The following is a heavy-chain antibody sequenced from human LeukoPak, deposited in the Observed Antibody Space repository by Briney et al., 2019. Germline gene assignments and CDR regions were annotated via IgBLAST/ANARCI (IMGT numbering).Heavy chain of an antibody. J-gene: IGHJ4*02. V-gene: IGHV1-18*04. D-gene: IGHD6-19*01. CDR1: GYTFTGYY. Sequence: ASVKVSCKASGYTFTGYYMHWVRQAPGQGLEWMGWISAYNGNTNYAQKLQGRVTMTTDTSTSTAYMELRSLRSDDTAVYYCARDLGSGWQRNFDYWGQGTLVTVSS. CDR2: ISAYNGNT. CDR3: ARDLGSGWQRNFDY.